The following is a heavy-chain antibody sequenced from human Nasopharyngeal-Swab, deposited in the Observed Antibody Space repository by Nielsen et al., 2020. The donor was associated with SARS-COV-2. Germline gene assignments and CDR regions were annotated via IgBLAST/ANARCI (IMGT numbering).Heavy chain of an antibody. D-gene: IGHD2-15*01. J-gene: IGHJ4*02. Sequence: SETLSLTCTVSGYSISSGYYWGWFRQPPGKGLEWIGSIYHSGSTYYNPSLKSRVTISVDTSKNQFSLKLSSVTAADTAVYYCARASGWCSGGSCRSFDYWGQGTLVTVSS. CDR3: ARASGWCSGGSCRSFDY. V-gene: IGHV4-38-2*02. CDR1: GYSISSGYY. CDR2: IYHSGST.